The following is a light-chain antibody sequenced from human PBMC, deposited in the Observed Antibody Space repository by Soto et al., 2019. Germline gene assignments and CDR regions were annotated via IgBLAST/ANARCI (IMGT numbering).Light chain of an antibody. CDR2: EGS. V-gene: IGLV2-23*01. Sequence: QSALTQPASVSGSPGQSITISCTGTSSDVGSYNLVSWYQQHPGKAPKLMIYEGSKRPSGVSHRFSGSKSGSTASLTISGLQAEDEADYFCCSYAGSSTLVFGGGTKLTGL. CDR3: CSYAGSSTLV. CDR1: SSDVGSYNL. J-gene: IGLJ2*01.